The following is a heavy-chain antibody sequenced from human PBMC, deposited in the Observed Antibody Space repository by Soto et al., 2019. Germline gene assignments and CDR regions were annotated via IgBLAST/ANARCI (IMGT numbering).Heavy chain of an antibody. D-gene: IGHD3-16*01. V-gene: IGHV1-8*01. Sequence: ASVKVSCKASGYTFTSYDINWVRQATGQGLEWMGWMNPNSGNTGYAQKFQGRVTMTRNTSISTAYMELSSLRSEDTAVYYCARGRGILYPFDPWGQGTLVTVSS. CDR1: GYTFTSYD. J-gene: IGHJ5*02. CDR3: ARGRGILYPFDP. CDR2: MNPNSGNT.